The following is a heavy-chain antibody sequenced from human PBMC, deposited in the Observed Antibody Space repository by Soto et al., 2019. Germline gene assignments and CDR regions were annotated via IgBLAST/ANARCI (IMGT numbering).Heavy chain of an antibody. V-gene: IGHV4-31*03. J-gene: IGHJ4*02. CDR2: IYYIGCT. Sequence: PSETLSLTCTVSGGSISSGGYYWSWIRQHPGKGLEWIGYIYYIGCTYYNPSLKSRVTISVDTSKNQFSLKLSSVTAADTAVYYCARERVVYGLFDYWGQGTLVTVSS. CDR1: GGSISSGGYY. D-gene: IGHD2-8*02. CDR3: ARERVVYGLFDY.